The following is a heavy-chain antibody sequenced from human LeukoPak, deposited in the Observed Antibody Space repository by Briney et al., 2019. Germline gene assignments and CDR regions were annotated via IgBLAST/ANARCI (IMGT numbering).Heavy chain of an antibody. V-gene: IGHV3-9*01. D-gene: IGHD5/OR15-5a*01. CDR3: ARVYELREEDYYYYYMDV. CDR2: ISWNSGSI. Sequence: GGSLRLSCAASGFTFDDYAMHWVRHAPGKGLEWVSGISWNSGSIGYADSVKGRFTISRDNAKNSLYLQMNSLRAEDTALYYCARVYELREEDYYYYYMDVWGKGTTVTVSS. J-gene: IGHJ6*03. CDR1: GFTFDDYA.